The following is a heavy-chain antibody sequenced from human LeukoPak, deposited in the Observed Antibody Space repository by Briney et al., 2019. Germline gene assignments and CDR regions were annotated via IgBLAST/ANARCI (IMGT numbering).Heavy chain of an antibody. Sequence: GESLRLSCAASGFTFSTYWMSWGRQAPGKGLEWVANIREDGSDKYYVDSVKGRFTISRDNAKNSLYLQMNNLRAEDTAVYYCARYLHDNGAFDSWGQGTLVTVSS. J-gene: IGHJ5*01. D-gene: IGHD2-8*01. CDR2: IREDGSDK. V-gene: IGHV3-7*05. CDR3: ARYLHDNGAFDS. CDR1: GFTFSTYW.